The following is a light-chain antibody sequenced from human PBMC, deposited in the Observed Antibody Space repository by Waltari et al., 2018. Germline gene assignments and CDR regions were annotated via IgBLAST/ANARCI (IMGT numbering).Light chain of an antibody. CDR1: SIGSKS. CDR2: ADS. Sequence: SYVLTQPPSVSVAPGQTATITCGGKSIGSKSVHWYQQKPGQAPVLVLYADSDRPSGVPERFSGSNSGNTATLTITRVEAGDEADYYCQVWDSTTFHAVFGGGTKLTVL. CDR3: QVWDSTTFHAV. J-gene: IGLJ2*01. V-gene: IGLV3-21*02.